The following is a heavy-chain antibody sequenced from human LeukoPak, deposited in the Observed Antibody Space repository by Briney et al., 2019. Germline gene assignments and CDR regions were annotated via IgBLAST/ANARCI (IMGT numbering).Heavy chain of an antibody. D-gene: IGHD3-10*01. CDR1: GFTFSSYS. CDR2: MGDSGTNT. J-gene: IGHJ6*03. Sequence: GGSLRLSCAASGFTFSSYSMNWVRQAPGKGLEWVSGMGDSGTNTYYADSVKGRFTISRDNSKNTLYLQMNSLRAEDTAVYYCAKGGAVSSKSITMVRGTRRYYYYMDVWGKGTTVTISS. CDR3: AKGGAVSSKSITMVRGTRRYYYYMDV. V-gene: IGHV3-23*01.